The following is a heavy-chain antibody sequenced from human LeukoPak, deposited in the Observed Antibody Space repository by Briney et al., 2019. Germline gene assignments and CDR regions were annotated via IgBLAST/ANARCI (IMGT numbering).Heavy chain of an antibody. D-gene: IGHD4-23*01. J-gene: IGHJ5*02. CDR2: MSPNSDNT. CDR3: ARDYGGSSGWFDP. CDR1: GYTITSYD. Sequence: RASVKVSCKASGYTITSYDINWVRQATGQGLEWMGWMSPNSDNTGYAQKFQGRVTFTRDTSISTAYMELRSLTSEDTAVYYCARDYGGSSGWFDPWGQGTLVTVSS. V-gene: IGHV1-8*01.